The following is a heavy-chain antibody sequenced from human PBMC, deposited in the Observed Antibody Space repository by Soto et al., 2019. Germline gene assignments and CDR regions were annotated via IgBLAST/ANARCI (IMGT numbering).Heavy chain of an antibody. CDR2: MNPNSGNT. CDR3: ASTARNYDFWSGYSFDI. V-gene: IGHV1-8*01. Sequence: ASVEVSCKASGYTFTSYDINWVRQATGQGLEWMGWMNPNSGNTGYAQKFQGRVTMTRNTSISTAYMELSSLRSEDTAVYYCASTARNYDFWSGYSFDIWGQGTMVTVSS. D-gene: IGHD3-3*01. CDR1: GYTFTSYD. J-gene: IGHJ3*02.